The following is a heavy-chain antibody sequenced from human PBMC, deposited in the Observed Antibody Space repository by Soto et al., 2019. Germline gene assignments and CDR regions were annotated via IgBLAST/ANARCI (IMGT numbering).Heavy chain of an antibody. CDR1: GYTFTGYY. D-gene: IGHD3-22*01. CDR2: INPNSGGT. V-gene: IGHV1-2*02. CDR3: ARDYPPDYYDSSGYYFGGWLDL. Sequence: ASVKVSCKASGYTFTGYYMHWVRQAPGQGLEWMGWINPNSGGTNYAQKFQGRVTMTRDTSISTAYMELSRLRFDDTAVYYCARDYPPDYYDSSGYYFGGWLDLWGQGTLVTVS. J-gene: IGHJ5*02.